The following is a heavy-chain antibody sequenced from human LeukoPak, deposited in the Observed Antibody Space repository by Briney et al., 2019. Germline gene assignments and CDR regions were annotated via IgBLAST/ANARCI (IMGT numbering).Heavy chain of an antibody. CDR2: VKQDGSEK. D-gene: IGHD4-17*01. CDR1: GFTFSVYW. Sequence: SGGSLRLSCAASGFTFSVYWMSWVRQAPGKGLEWVANVKQDGSEKFYVDSVKGRFTISRDNAKNSLYRQMNSLRVEDTAVYYCARPTTVGSLFDYWGQGTLVTVSS. V-gene: IGHV3-7*01. J-gene: IGHJ4*02. CDR3: ARPTTVGSLFDY.